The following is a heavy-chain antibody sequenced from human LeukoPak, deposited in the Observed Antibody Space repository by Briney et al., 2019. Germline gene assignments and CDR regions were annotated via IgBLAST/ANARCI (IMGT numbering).Heavy chain of an antibody. D-gene: IGHD3-16*01. V-gene: IGHV3-21*01. CDR1: GFTFSDYD. CDR3: GRAFPPLRTSSAGDL. J-gene: IGHJ4*02. CDR2: ISYLSSHV. Sequence: GGSLRLSCSASGFTFSDYDMNWVRQAPGKGLEWVSSISYLSSHVYYGDSVKGRFRISRDNAKNSLYLQMNSLGAEDTAIYYCGRAFPPLRTSSAGDLWGQGIMAAVCS.